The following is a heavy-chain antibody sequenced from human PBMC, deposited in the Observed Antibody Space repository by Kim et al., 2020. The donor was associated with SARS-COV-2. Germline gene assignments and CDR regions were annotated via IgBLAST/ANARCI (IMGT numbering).Heavy chain of an antibody. Sequence: SETLSLTCAVYGGSFDDFYWTWIRQSPGKGLEWIGDIHQSGDIKYNPSLENRLTMSLDTSKNQFSLRLSSLTVADTALYYCARGAARSAPYYFLDVWDKGTPVAVSS. D-gene: IGHD2-15*01. V-gene: IGHV4-34*01. J-gene: IGHJ6*03. CDR3: ARGAARSAPYYFLDV. CDR2: IHQSGDI. CDR1: GGSFDDFY.